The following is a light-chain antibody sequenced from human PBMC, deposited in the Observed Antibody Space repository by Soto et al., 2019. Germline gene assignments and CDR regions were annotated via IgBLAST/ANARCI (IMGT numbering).Light chain of an antibody. J-gene: IGKJ4*01. CDR1: QSLLNSDDGNTY. V-gene: IGKV2-40*01. CDR3: MQRIEFPLT. CDR2: TVS. Sequence: EIVMTQSPLSLPVTPGESASISCRSSQSLLNSDDGNTYLDWYLQKPGQSPQLLIYTVSYRAPGVPDRISGSGSGTDFTLKISRVEAEDVGVYYCMQRIEFPLTFGGGTKVEIK.